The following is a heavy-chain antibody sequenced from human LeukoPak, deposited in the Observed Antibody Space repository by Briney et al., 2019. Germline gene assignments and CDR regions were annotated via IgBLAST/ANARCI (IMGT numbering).Heavy chain of an antibody. J-gene: IGHJ4*02. CDR3: ARDPYDSSSYYYSYFDY. CDR1: GYTFISYD. D-gene: IGHD3-22*01. CDR2: MNPNSGNT. V-gene: IGHV1-8*01. Sequence: ASVKVSCKASGYTFISYDINWVRQATGQGLEWMGWMNPNSGNTGYAQKFQGRVTMTRNTSISTAYMELSSLRSDDTAVYYCARDPYDSSSYYYSYFDYWGQGTLVTVSS.